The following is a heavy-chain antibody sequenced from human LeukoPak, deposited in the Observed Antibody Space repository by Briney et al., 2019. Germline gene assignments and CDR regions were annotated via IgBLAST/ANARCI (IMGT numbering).Heavy chain of an antibody. V-gene: IGHV3-23*01. D-gene: IGHD6-13*01. Sequence: PGGSLRLSCAASGFTFSRYVMSWVRQAPGKGLEWVSTISGSGGSTYDADSVKGRFTISRDNSKNTLYLQMNSLRAEDTAVYYCAKEGMGVSIAAAGGYWGQGTLVTVSS. CDR2: ISGSGGST. J-gene: IGHJ4*02. CDR1: GFTFSRYV. CDR3: AKEGMGVSIAAAGGY.